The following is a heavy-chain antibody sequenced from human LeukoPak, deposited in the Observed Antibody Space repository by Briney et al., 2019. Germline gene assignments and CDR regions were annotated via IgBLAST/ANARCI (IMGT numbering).Heavy chain of an antibody. V-gene: IGHV4-34*01. J-gene: IGHJ6*03. Sequence: SETLSLTCAVYGGSFSGYYWSWIRQPPGKGLEWIGEINHSGSTNYNPSLKSRVTISVDTSKNQFSLKLSSVTAADTAVYYCAREYRYSHTYYYYYMDVWGKGTTVTVSS. CDR1: GGSFSGYY. CDR3: AREYRYSHTYYYYYMDV. D-gene: IGHD5-18*01. CDR2: INHSGST.